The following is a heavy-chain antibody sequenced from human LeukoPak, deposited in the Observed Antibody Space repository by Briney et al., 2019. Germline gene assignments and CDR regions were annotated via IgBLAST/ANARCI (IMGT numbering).Heavy chain of an antibody. CDR2: IYYSGST. CDR1: GASISSSGYY. D-gene: IGHD1-14*01. V-gene: IGHV4-39*01. J-gene: IGHJ4*02. CDR3: ARRGTIGTIDY. Sequence: PSETLSLTCTVSGASISSSGYYWGWIRQPPGKGLEWIGSIYYSGSTYYNPSLKSRVTISVDTSKNQFSLKLSSVTAADTAVYYCARRGTIGTIDYWGQGTLVTVSS.